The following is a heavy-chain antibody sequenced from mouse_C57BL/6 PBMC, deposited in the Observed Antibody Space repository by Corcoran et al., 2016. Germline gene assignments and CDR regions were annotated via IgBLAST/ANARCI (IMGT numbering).Heavy chain of an antibody. CDR2: INTYSGVP. CDR1: GYTFTTYG. V-gene: IGHV9-3*01. D-gene: IGHD4-1*01. Sequence: QIQLVQSGPELKKPGETVKISCKASGYTFTTYGMSWVKQGPGKGLKWMGWINTYSGVPTYADDFKGRFAFSLETSASTAYLQINNLKNEDTATYVCARSGYYYAMDYWGQGTAVTVSS. CDR3: ARSGYYYAMDY. J-gene: IGHJ4*01.